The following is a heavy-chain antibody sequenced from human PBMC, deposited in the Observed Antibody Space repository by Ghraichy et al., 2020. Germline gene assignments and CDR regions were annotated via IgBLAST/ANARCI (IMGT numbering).Heavy chain of an antibody. Sequence: GGSLRLSCAASGFTFSSYAMSWVRQAPGKGLEWVSAISGSGGSTYSADSVKGRFTISRDNSKNTLYLQMNSLRAEDTAVYYCAKGILYYDYIWGSYRPNDAFDIWGQGTMVTVSS. CDR1: GFTFSSYA. D-gene: IGHD3-16*02. J-gene: IGHJ3*02. V-gene: IGHV3-23*01. CDR3: AKGILYYDYIWGSYRPNDAFDI. CDR2: ISGSGGST.